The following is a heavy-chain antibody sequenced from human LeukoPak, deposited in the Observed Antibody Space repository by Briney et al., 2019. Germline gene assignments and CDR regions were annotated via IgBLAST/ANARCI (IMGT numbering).Heavy chain of an antibody. CDR2: ISGSGGST. D-gene: IGHD6-19*01. J-gene: IGHJ4*02. CDR3: AKSTRIAVAGTDY. CDR1: GFIVSSNY. V-gene: IGHV3-23*01. Sequence: PGGSLRLSCAASGFIVSSNYMTWVRQAPGKGLEWVSAISGSGGSTYYADSVKGRFTISRDNSKNTLYLQMNSLRAEDTAVYYCAKSTRIAVAGTDYWGQGTLVTVSS.